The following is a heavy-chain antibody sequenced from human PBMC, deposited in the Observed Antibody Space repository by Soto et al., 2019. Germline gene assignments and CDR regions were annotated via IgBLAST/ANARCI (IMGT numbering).Heavy chain of an antibody. CDR2: FDPEDGET. V-gene: IGHV1-24*01. J-gene: IGHJ4*02. Sequence: ASVKVSCKVSGYTLTELSMHWVRQAPGKGLEWMGGFDPEDGETIYAQKFQGRVTMTEDTSTDTAYMELSSLRSEDTAVYYCATGIFQMGANANDYWGQGTLVTVS. CDR3: ATGIFQMGANANDY. CDR1: GYTLTELS. D-gene: IGHD1-26*01.